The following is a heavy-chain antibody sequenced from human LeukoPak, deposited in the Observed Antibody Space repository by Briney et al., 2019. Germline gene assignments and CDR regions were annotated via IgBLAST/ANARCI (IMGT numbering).Heavy chain of an antibody. CDR2: IHWNDDK. D-gene: IGHD2-2*03. J-gene: IGHJ4*02. CDR3: AHSGYCSTTSCHVIDY. V-gene: IGHV2-5*01. CDR1: GFSLSTSGVG. Sequence: SGPTLVNPTQTLTLTCTFSGFSLSTSGVGVGWIRQPPGKALEWLAVIHWNDDKRYSPPLKSRLTITRDTSKNQVVLTMTNMDPVDTATYFCAHSGYCSTTSCHVIDYWGQGTLVTVSS.